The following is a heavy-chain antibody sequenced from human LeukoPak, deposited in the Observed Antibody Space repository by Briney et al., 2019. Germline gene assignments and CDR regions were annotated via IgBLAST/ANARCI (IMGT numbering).Heavy chain of an antibody. CDR3: ARVQYSSSVDS. CDR1: GGSISSYY. CDR2: IYYSGST. Sequence: SETLSLTCTVSGGSISSYYWSWIRQPPGKGLEWIGYIYYSGSTNYNPSLKSRVTISVDTSKNQFSLKLSSVTAADTAVYYCARVQYSSSVDSWGQGTLVTVSS. D-gene: IGHD6-6*01. V-gene: IGHV4-59*12. J-gene: IGHJ4*02.